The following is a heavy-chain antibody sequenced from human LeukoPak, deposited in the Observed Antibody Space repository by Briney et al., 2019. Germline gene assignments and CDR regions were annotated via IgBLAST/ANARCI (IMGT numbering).Heavy chain of an antibody. Sequence: KASETLSLTCAVSVGSISSGNWWSWVRQSPGKGLEWIGEVYHNGTPNYNPSLKSRVTISADTFKNHFSLKLTSVTAADTAVYYCATAPILRGEAGERYKYGMDVWGQGTTVIVSS. J-gene: IGHJ6*02. CDR1: VGSISSGNW. D-gene: IGHD1-1*01. V-gene: IGHV4-4*02. CDR3: ATAPILRGEAGERYKYGMDV. CDR2: VYHNGTP.